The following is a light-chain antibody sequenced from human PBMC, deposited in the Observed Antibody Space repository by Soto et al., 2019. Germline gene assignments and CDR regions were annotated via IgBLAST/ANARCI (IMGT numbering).Light chain of an antibody. CDR2: AAS. Sequence: DIHTTQSPPTLSASIGDRVTTNCRASQYISQYLNWYQQKPGKAPNLLIYAASTLQFGVPSRFTGSGSGTDFSLTISSLQPEDFATYYCQQSYNTPRTFGQWTKLDIK. CDR3: QQSYNTPRT. V-gene: IGKV1-39*01. CDR1: QYISQY. J-gene: IGKJ1*01.